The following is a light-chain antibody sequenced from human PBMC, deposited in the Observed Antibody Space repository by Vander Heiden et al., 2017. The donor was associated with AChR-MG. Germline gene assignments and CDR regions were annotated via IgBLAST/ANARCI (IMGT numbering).Light chain of an antibody. CDR2: DAS. V-gene: IGKV3-11*01. CDR3: QQRSNWPPWT. J-gene: IGKJ1*01. CDR1: QSVTSY. Sequence: EIVLTQSPATLSLSPGARATLSCRASQSVTSYVAWYQQKPGQAPRLLIYDASNRATGIPARFSGSGSGTDFTLTISSLEPEDFAVYYCQQRSNWPPWTFGQGTKVEIK.